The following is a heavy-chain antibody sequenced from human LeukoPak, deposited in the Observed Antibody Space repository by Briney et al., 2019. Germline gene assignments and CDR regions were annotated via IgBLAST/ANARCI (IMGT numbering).Heavy chain of an antibody. V-gene: IGHV3-30*04. CDR3: ARADIVVVPAAPGGDAFDI. J-gene: IGHJ3*02. CDR1: GFTFSSYA. CDR2: ISYDGSNK. D-gene: IGHD2-2*01. Sequence: PGGSLRLSCAASGFTFSSYAMHWVRQAPGKGLEWXXVISYDGSNKYYADSVKGRFTISRDNSKNTLYLQMNSLRAEDTAVYYCARADIVVVPAAPGGDAFDIWGQGTMVTVSS.